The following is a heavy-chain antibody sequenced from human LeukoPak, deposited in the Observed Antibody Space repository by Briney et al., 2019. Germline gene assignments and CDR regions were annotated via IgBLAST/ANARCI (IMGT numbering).Heavy chain of an antibody. CDR3: ARINTARFLEWSSFDP. D-gene: IGHD3-3*01. J-gene: IGHJ5*02. CDR2: ISSSSSYI. CDR1: GFTFSSYS. V-gene: IGHV3-21*04. Sequence: GGSLRLSCAASGFTFSSYSMNWVRQAPGKGLEWVSSISSSSSYIYYADSVKGRFTISRDNAKNSLYLQMNSLRAEDTALYHCARINTARFLEWSSFDPWGRGTLVTVSA.